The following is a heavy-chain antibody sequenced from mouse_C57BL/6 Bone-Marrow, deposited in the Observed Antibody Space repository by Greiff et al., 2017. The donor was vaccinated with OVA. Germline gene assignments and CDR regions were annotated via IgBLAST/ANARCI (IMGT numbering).Heavy chain of an antibody. J-gene: IGHJ4*01. D-gene: IGHD2-1*01. Sequence: EVKLQQSGPELVKPGASVKISCKASGYTFTDYYMNWVKQSHGKSLEWIGDINPNNGGTSYNQKFKGKATLTVDKSSSTAYMELRSLTSEDSAVYYCARWGYGNYHYYAMDYWGQGTSVTVSS. V-gene: IGHV1-26*01. CDR2: INPNNGGT. CDR3: ARWGYGNYHYYAMDY. CDR1: GYTFTDYY.